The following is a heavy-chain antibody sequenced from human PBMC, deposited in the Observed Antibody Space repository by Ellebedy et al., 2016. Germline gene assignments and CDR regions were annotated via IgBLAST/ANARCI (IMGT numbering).Heavy chain of an antibody. CDR1: GFTVSSNY. V-gene: IGHV3-66*01. Sequence: GGSLRLSCAASGFTVSSNYMSWVRQAPGKGLEWVSVLYSGGTILYAESVKGRFTISRDNTKNTVYLQMNSLRAEDTAVYYCAKGNAVPGPEPLDYWGQGTLVTVSS. D-gene: IGHD6-19*01. CDR3: AKGNAVPGPEPLDY. J-gene: IGHJ4*02. CDR2: LYSGGTI.